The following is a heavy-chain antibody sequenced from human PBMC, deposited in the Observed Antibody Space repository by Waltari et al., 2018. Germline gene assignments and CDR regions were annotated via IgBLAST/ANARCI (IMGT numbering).Heavy chain of an antibody. CDR3: TVTTSYYYMDV. D-gene: IGHD4-4*01. Sequence: QLQLQESGPGLVKPSETLSLTCTVSGGSISSSSSYWGWIRQPPGKGLEWIGSIYYSGSTYYNPSLKSRVTISVDTSKNQFSLKLSSVTAADTAVYYATVTTSYYYMDVWGKGTTVTVSS. CDR1: GGSISSSSSY. V-gene: IGHV4-39*01. J-gene: IGHJ6*03. CDR2: IYYSGST.